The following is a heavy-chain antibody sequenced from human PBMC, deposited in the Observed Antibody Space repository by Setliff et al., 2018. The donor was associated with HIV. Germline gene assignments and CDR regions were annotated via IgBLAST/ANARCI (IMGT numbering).Heavy chain of an antibody. Sequence: ASVKVSCKASVYTFTSYDINWVRQATGHGLEWMGWINPYSGNTGYAQKFQGRVTMTRETSTSTAYLELSNLRAEATAVYYCVRGIYDSSGFWYPHGDSWGQGTLVTVSS. CDR3: VRGIYDSSGFWYPHGDS. CDR2: INPYSGNT. D-gene: IGHD3-22*01. CDR1: VYTFTSYD. J-gene: IGHJ5*01. V-gene: IGHV1-8*01.